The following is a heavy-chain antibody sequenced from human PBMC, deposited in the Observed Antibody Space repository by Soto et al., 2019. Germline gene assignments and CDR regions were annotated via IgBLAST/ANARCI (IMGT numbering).Heavy chain of an antibody. CDR3: ARDLRNYYDSSGYREGMDV. V-gene: IGHV1-69*08. D-gene: IGHD3-22*01. J-gene: IGHJ6*02. CDR1: GGTFSSYT. Sequence: QVQLVQSGAEVKKPGSSVKVSCKASGGTFSSYTISWVRQAPGQGLEWMGRIIPILGIANYAQKFQGRVTITAEKSTSTAYMELSSLRSEDTAVYYCARDLRNYYDSSGYREGMDVWGQGTTVIVSS. CDR2: IIPILGIA.